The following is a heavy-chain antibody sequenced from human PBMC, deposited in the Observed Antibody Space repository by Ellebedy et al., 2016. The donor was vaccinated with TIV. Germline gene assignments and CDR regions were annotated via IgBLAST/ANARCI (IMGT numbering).Heavy chain of an antibody. CDR3: TRDGREWSRDY. V-gene: IGHV3-21*06. Sequence: GGSLRLXCAAFGFTFSISGMTWVRQAPGKGLEWVATIVSSGREAYYADPAKGRFTISRDNVMNSVYLQLNSLSVEDTAVYYCTRDGREWSRDYWGQGTLVTVSS. CDR1: GFTFSISG. D-gene: IGHD3-3*01. CDR2: IVSSGREA. J-gene: IGHJ4*02.